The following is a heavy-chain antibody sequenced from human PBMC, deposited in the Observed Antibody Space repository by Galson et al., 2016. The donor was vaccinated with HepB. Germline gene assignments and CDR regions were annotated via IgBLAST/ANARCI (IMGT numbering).Heavy chain of an antibody. CDR2: MTTSGSTI. J-gene: IGHJ3*02. CDR1: GFSVTSYA. CDR3: ARGLRAESCSTTTCDGTYDI. Sequence: SLRLSCAASGFSVTSYAMSWVRQAPGKGLEWLSHMTTSGSTIHYADSVKGRFTASRDNAKSSLFLHLNSLSAEDTALYYCARGLRAESCSTTTCDGTYDIGGQGTMVTVSS. V-gene: IGHV3-11*01. D-gene: IGHD2-2*01.